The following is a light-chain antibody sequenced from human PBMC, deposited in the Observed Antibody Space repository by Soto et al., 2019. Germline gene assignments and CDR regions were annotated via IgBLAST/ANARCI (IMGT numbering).Light chain of an antibody. Sequence: AVVTQEPSLTVSPGGTVTLTCDSSTGAVTSGHYPYWFQQKPGQAPRTLIYDTNNKHSWTPARFSGSLLGGKAALTLSGAQAEDEAEYYCLLFYSGPRVFGGGTKVTVL. V-gene: IGLV7-46*01. CDR2: DTN. CDR3: LLFYSGPRV. J-gene: IGLJ3*02. CDR1: TGAVTSGHY.